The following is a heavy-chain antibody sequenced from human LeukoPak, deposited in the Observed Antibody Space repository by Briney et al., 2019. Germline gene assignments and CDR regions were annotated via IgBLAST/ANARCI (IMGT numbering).Heavy chain of an antibody. V-gene: IGHV1-2*02. D-gene: IGHD4-17*01. CDR1: GYTFTGYY. J-gene: IGHJ4*02. Sequence: ASVKVSCKASGYTFTGYYMHWVRQAPGQGGEWMGWINPNSGGTNYAQKFQGRVTMTRDTSISTAYMELSRLRSADTAVYYCARDRPDYGVDYWGQGTLVTVSS. CDR3: ARDRPDYGVDY. CDR2: INPNSGGT.